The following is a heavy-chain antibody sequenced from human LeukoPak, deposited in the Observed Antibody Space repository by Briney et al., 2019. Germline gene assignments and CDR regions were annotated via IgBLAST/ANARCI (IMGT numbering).Heavy chain of an antibody. D-gene: IGHD6-13*01. Sequence: PGGSLRLSCAASGFTFSSYGMHWVRQAPGKGLEWVSFIRYDGSNKYYADSVKGRFTISRGNSKNTLYLQMNSLRDEDTAVYYCTKDRCRQQMWGSVKKWFDPWGQGTLVTVSS. CDR1: GFTFSSYG. J-gene: IGHJ5*02. CDR2: IRYDGSNK. V-gene: IGHV3-30*02. CDR3: TKDRCRQQMWGSVKKWFDP.